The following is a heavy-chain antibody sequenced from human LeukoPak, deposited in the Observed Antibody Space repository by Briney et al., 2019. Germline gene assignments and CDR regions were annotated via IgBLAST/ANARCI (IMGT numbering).Heavy chain of an antibody. CDR1: GYTFTSYG. V-gene: IGHV1-18*01. Sequence: ASVKVSCKASGYTFTSYGISWVRQAPGQGLEWMGWISAYNGNTNYAQKPQGRVTMTTDTSTSTAYMELRSLRSDDTAVYYCARIDKGIAAAPYYFDYWGQGTLVTVSS. D-gene: IGHD6-13*01. J-gene: IGHJ4*02. CDR2: ISAYNGNT. CDR3: ARIDKGIAAAPYYFDY.